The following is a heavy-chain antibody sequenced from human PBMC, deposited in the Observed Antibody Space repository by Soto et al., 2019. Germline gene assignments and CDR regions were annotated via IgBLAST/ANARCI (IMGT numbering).Heavy chain of an antibody. J-gene: IGHJ5*02. V-gene: IGHV4-34*01. CDR3: ARVYGSGNDP. CDR1: GGSFSGYY. CDR2: INHSGST. D-gene: IGHD3-10*01. Sequence: QVQLQQWGAGLLKPSETLSLTCAVYGGSFSGYYWSWIRQPPGKGLEWIGEINHSGSTNYNPSLKSRVIISVDTSKNQFSLKLSSVTAADTAVYYCARVYGSGNDPWGQGTLVTVSS.